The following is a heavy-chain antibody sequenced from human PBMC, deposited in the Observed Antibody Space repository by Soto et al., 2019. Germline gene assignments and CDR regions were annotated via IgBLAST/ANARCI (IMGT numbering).Heavy chain of an antibody. CDR1: GFTFSSYA. CDR2: ISYDGSNK. D-gene: IGHD2-21*02. V-gene: IGHV3-30-3*01. Sequence: GGSLRLSCAASGFTFSSYAMHWVRQAPGKGLEWVAVISYDGSNKYYADSVKGRFTISRDNSKNTLYLQMNSLRAEDTAVYYCASSGMVVTAIFDYWGQGTLVTVSS. CDR3: ASSGMVVTAIFDY. J-gene: IGHJ4*02.